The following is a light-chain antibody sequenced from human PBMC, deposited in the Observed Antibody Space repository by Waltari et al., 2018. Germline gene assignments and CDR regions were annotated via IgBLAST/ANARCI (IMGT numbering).Light chain of an antibody. J-gene: IGLJ1*01. CDR3: SSYTSSSTLV. CDR1: SSDAGGSNS. CDR2: EVS. Sequence: QSALTQPASVSGSPGQSITISCTGTSSDAGGSNSASWYQQHPGKAPKLMIYEVSHRPSGVSNRFSGSKSGNTASLTISGLQAEDEADYYCSSYTSSSTLVFGTGTKVTVL. V-gene: IGLV2-14*01.